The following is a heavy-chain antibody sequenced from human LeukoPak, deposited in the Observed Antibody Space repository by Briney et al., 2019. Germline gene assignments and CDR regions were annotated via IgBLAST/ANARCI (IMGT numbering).Heavy chain of an antibody. V-gene: IGHV1-69*13. CDR2: ISPIFGTA. Sequence: EASEKVSCKASGGAFSSYAISWVRQAPGQGLEWMGGISPIFGTANYAQKFQGRVTITADESTSTAYMELSSLRSEDTAVYYCARDVVEWEPNNWFDPWGQGTLVTVSS. D-gene: IGHD1-26*01. CDR3: ARDVVEWEPNNWFDP. J-gene: IGHJ5*02. CDR1: GGAFSSYA.